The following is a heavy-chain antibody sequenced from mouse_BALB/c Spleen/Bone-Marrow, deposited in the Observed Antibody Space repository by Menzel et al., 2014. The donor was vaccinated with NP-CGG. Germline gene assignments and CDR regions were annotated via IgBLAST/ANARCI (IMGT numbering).Heavy chain of an antibody. Sequence: VQLQQSGPELVKPGASVKMSCKASGYTFTSYYIHWVKQRPGQGLEWIGWIYPGDGSTKYNEKFKGKTTLTADKSSSTAYMLLSSRTSEDSAIYFWARTDSSGSWFAYWGQGTRVTVSA. CDR1: GYTFTSYY. CDR2: IYPGDGST. J-gene: IGHJ3*01. CDR3: ARTDSSGSWFAY. V-gene: IGHV1S56*01. D-gene: IGHD3-2*01.